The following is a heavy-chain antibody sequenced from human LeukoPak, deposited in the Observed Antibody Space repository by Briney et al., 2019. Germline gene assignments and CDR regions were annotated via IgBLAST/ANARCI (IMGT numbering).Heavy chain of an antibody. Sequence: SETLSLTCTVSGGSISSSSYYWSWIRQPPGKGLEWIGEINHSGSTNYNPSLKSQVTISVDTSKNQFSLKLSSVTAADTAVYYCARGKNSNYYYYYGMDVWGQGTTVTVSS. CDR2: INHSGST. CDR1: GGSISSSSYY. D-gene: IGHD4-11*01. J-gene: IGHJ6*02. CDR3: ARGKNSNYYYYYGMDV. V-gene: IGHV4-39*07.